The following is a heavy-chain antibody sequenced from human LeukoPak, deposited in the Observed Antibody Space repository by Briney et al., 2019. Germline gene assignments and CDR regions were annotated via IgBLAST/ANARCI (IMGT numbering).Heavy chain of an antibody. J-gene: IGHJ6*03. CDR2: ISSDGSNK. V-gene: IGHV3-30*18. CDR3: AKDGVVARTFGYYYYYMDV. CDR1: RFTFNSYG. Sequence: PGQCRRLAWAVARFTFNSYGTHWVRQPPGKGLEWEAVISSDGSNKYYADSVKVRFTISRDNSRNTLYLQMNSLRAEDTAVYYCAKDGVVARTFGYYYYYMDVWGKGTTVTVSS. D-gene: IGHD2-15*01.